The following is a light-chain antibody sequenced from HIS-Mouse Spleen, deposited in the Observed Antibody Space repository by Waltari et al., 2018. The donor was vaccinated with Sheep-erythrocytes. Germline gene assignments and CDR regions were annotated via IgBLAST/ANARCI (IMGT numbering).Light chain of an antibody. Sequence: PGQSITISCTGTSSDVGGYNYVSWYQQHPGKAPKLMIYDVSNRPSGVSNRFSGSKSGNTASLTISELQAEDEADYYCSSYTSSSTWVFGGGTKLTVL. V-gene: IGLV2-14*03. CDR3: SSYTSSSTWV. CDR1: SSDVGGYNY. CDR2: DVS. J-gene: IGLJ3*02.